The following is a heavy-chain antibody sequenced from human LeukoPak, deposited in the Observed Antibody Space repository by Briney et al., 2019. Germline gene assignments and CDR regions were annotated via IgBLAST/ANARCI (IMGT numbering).Heavy chain of an antibody. CDR3: ARGRGIAVAVNY. D-gene: IGHD6-19*01. CDR2: IYYSGST. V-gene: IGHV4-39*01. Sequence: SETLSLTCTVSGGSISSSSYYWGWIRQPPGKGLEWIGSIYYSGSTYYNPSLKSRVTISVDTSKNQFSLKLSSVAAADTAVYYCARGRGIAVAVNYWGQGTLVTVSS. CDR1: GGSISSSSYY. J-gene: IGHJ4*02.